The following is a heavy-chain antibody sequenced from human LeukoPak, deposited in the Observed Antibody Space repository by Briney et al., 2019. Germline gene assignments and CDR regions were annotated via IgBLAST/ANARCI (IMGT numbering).Heavy chain of an antibody. CDR3: ARALRDVVVPAARGYGMDV. Sequence: SETLSLTCAVYGGSFSGYYWSWIRQPPGKGLEWIGEINHSGSTIYNPSLKSRVTISVDTSKNQFSLKLSSVTAADTAVYYCARALRDVVVPAARGYGMDVWGKGTTVTVSS. CDR1: GGSFSGYY. D-gene: IGHD2-2*01. J-gene: IGHJ6*04. V-gene: IGHV4-34*01. CDR2: INHSGST.